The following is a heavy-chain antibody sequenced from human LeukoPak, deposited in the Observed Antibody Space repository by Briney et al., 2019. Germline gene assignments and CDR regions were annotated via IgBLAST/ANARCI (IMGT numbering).Heavy chain of an antibody. Sequence: PGQSLRLSCAASGFTFSSYAMSWVRQVPGKGLEWVSSITGSGDTTDHADSVKGRFTISRDNSKNTLYLQMNSLRAEDTAVYYCAKDLWSGVFDYWGQGTLVTVSS. J-gene: IGHJ4*02. D-gene: IGHD3-3*01. CDR3: AKDLWSGVFDY. CDR1: GFTFSSYA. CDR2: ITGSGDTT. V-gene: IGHV3-23*01.